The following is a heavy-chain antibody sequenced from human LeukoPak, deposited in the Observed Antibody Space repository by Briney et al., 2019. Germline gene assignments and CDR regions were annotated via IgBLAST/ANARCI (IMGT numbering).Heavy chain of an antibody. CDR1: GFTFSTYG. J-gene: IGHJ4*02. CDR3: AKDFGHV. CDR2: VRYDGSNE. V-gene: IGHV3-30*02. Sequence: GGSLRLSCVASGFTFSTYGMHWVRQAPGKGLEWVAFVRYDGSNEYYADSVKGRFTISRDNSKNTLYLQMNSLRPEDTAVYYCAKDFGHVWGQGTLVTVSS. D-gene: IGHD3-10*01.